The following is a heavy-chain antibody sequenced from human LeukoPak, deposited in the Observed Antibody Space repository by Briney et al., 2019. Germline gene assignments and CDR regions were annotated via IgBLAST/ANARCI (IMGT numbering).Heavy chain of an antibody. D-gene: IGHD2-15*01. CDR3: ARAGYCSGGSCYSPIRGMDV. CDR2: IYYSGST. J-gene: IGHJ6*02. Sequence: SQTLSLTCTVSGGSISSGDYYWSWIRQPPGKGLEWIGYIYYSGSTYYNPSLKSRVTISVDTSKNQFSLKLSSVTAADTAVYYCARAGYCSGGSCYSPIRGMDVWGQGTTVTVSS. V-gene: IGHV4-30-4*01. CDR1: GGSISSGDYY.